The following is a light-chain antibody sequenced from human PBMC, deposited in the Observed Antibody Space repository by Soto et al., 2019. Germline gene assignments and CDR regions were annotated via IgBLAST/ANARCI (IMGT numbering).Light chain of an antibody. Sequence: QSALTQPASVSGSPGQSITISCTGTSSDVGGYNYVSWYQQHPGKAPKLMIYDVSNRPSGVSNRFSGSKSGNTDSLTISGLQAEDEADYYCSSYTSSSTLDVVFGGGIKLTVL. V-gene: IGLV2-14*01. J-gene: IGLJ2*01. CDR2: DVS. CDR1: SSDVGGYNY. CDR3: SSYTSSSTLDVV.